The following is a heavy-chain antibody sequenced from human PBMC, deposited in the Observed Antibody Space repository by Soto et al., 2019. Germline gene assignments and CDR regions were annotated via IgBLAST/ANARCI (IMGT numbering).Heavy chain of an antibody. CDR2: IIPIFETT. V-gene: IGHV1-69*01. D-gene: IGHD2-8*01. CDR3: ASGYCANGVCHTVDGGDV. Sequence: QVQLVQSGAEVKKPGSSVKVSCKASGDTFSNYGFSWVRQAPGQGLEWMGRIIPIFETTTYAQKFQGRVTITEDEYTSTAYMELSSLTSEDTAVYYCASGYCANGVCHTVDGGDVWSQGTTITVS. CDR1: GDTFSNYG. J-gene: IGHJ6*02.